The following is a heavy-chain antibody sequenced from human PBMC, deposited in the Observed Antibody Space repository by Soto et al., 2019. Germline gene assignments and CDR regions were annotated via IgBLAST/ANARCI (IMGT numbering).Heavy chain of an antibody. D-gene: IGHD6-19*01. J-gene: IGHJ4*02. CDR1: GYSFTSYW. CDR3: ARQIAVAGDHDFDY. CDR2: IYPGDSDT. V-gene: IGHV5-51*01. Sequence: PGESLKISCRGSGYSFTSYWIGWVRQTPGKGLEWMGIIYPGDSDTRYSPSFQGQVTISADKSISTAYLQWSSLKASDTAMYYCARQIAVAGDHDFDYWGQGTLVTVSS.